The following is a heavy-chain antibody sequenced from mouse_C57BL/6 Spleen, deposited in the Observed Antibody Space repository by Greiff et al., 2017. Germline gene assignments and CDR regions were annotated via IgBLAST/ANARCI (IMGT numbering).Heavy chain of an antibody. D-gene: IGHD2-12*01. CDR3: TRPYYNAMDY. V-gene: IGHV1-5*01. CDR1: GYTFTSYW. CDR2: IYPGTSDT. J-gene: IGHJ4*01. Sequence: EVQLQQSGTVLARPGASVKMSCKTSGYTFTSYWMHWVKQRPGQGLAWIGAIYPGTSDTSYNQKFKGKANLTAVTSASTAYMELSSLTNEDSAVYYCTRPYYNAMDYWGQGTSVTVSS.